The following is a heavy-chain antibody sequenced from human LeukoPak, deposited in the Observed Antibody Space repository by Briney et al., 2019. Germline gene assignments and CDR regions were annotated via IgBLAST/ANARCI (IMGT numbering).Heavy chain of an antibody. CDR2: IRYDGSNK. Sequence: LPGGSLRLSCAVSGFTFSSYGMHWVRQAPGKGLEWVAFIRYDGSNKYYADSVKGRFTISRDNSKNTLYLQMNSLRAEDTAVYYCAKATTAMAWFDPWGQGTLVTVSS. CDR1: GFTFSSYG. CDR3: AKATTAMAWFDP. V-gene: IGHV3-30*02. D-gene: IGHD5-18*01. J-gene: IGHJ5*02.